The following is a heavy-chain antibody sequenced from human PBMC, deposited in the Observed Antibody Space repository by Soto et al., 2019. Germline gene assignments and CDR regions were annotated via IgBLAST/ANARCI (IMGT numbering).Heavy chain of an antibody. Sequence: GGSLRLSCAASGFTFSSYAMHWVRQAPGKGLEYVSAISSNGGSTYYANSVKGRFTISRDNSKNTLYLQMGSLRAEDMAGYYCARKLGRGSWDRNPLSPSDYWGQGTLVTVSS. CDR2: ISSNGGST. J-gene: IGHJ4*02. D-gene: IGHD6-13*01. V-gene: IGHV3-64*01. CDR1: GFTFSSYA. CDR3: ARKLGRGSWDRNPLSPSDY.